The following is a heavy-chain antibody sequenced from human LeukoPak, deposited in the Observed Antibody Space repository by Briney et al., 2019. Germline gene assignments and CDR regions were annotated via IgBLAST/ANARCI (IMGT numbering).Heavy chain of an antibody. Sequence: GGSLRLSCAASGFTFSSYAMSWVRQSPGKGLEWVSGISGSDGNTYYADSVKGRFTISRDTYKNTLYLQMYSLRGEDTAVYYCAKEGGIAAPGTSYYGMDVWGQGTTVTVSS. V-gene: IGHV3-23*01. J-gene: IGHJ6*02. CDR3: AKEGGIAAPGTSYYGMDV. D-gene: IGHD6-25*01. CDR1: GFTFSSYA. CDR2: ISGSDGNT.